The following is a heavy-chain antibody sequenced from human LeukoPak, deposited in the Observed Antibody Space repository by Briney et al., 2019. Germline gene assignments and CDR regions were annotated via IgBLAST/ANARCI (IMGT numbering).Heavy chain of an antibody. CDR2: IYYSGST. CDR3: ARRSSMSDAFFDY. D-gene: IGHD1-7*01. J-gene: IGHJ4*02. Sequence: TSETPSLTCTVSGGSISSSSYYWGWIRQPPGKGLEWIGSIYYSGSTYYNPSLKSRVTISVDTSKNQFSLKLSSVTAADTAVYYCARRSSMSDAFFDYWGQGTLVTVSS. V-gene: IGHV4-39*01. CDR1: GGSISSSSYY.